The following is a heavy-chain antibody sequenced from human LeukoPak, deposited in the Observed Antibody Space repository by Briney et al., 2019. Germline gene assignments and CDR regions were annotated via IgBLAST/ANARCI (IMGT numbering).Heavy chain of an antibody. CDR3: ARDSPLGTYGSGSYLDY. J-gene: IGHJ4*02. D-gene: IGHD3-10*01. V-gene: IGHV3-33*01. Sequence: PGGALRLSCAASGFTFSRYGMHWVRQAPGKGLEGVAVIWYDGSNKYYADSVKGRFTISRDNSKNTLYLQMNSLRAEDTAVYYCARDSPLGTYGSGSYLDYWGQGTLVTVSS. CDR2: IWYDGSNK. CDR1: GFTFSRYG.